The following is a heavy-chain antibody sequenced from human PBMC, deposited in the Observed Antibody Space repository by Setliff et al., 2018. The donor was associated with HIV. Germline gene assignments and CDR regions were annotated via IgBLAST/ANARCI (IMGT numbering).Heavy chain of an antibody. D-gene: IGHD2-8*01. J-gene: IGHJ3*02. V-gene: IGHV1-2*06. CDR2: INPNSGGT. CDR3: ATKVHCTNGVCLDAFDT. CDR1: GYTFTGYF. Sequence: VSCKASGYTFTGYFIHWVRQAPGQGLEWMGRINPNSGGTNYAQKFQGRVTMTRDTSISTAHMELRRLRSDDTAVYYCATKVHCTNGVCLDAFDTWGQGTMVTVSS.